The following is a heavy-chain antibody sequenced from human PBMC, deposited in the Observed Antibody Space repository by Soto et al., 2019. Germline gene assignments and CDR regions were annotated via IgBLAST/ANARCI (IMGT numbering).Heavy chain of an antibody. Sequence: ASVKVSCKASGYTFTGYYMHWVRQGPGQGLEWMGWINPNSGGTNYAQKFQGWVTMTRDTSISTAYMELSRLRSDDTAVYYCARDRAGAYYYYGMDVWGQGTTVTVSS. CDR2: INPNSGGT. CDR1: GYTFTGYY. V-gene: IGHV1-2*04. J-gene: IGHJ6*02. CDR3: ARDRAGAYYYYGMDV. D-gene: IGHD6-13*01.